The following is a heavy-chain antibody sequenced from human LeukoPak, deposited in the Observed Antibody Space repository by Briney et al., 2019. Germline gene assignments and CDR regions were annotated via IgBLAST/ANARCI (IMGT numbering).Heavy chain of an antibody. CDR2: ISFDGAYR. Sequence: GRSLTLSCAASGFTSSAIHWVRQSPGKGLEWLAIISFDGAYRYYADSVKGRFTISRDISKNTFYLQMSSLAADDAALYYCAKDQQGGAGSGRFDYWGQGTLVTVSS. J-gene: IGHJ4*02. CDR1: GFTSSA. V-gene: IGHV3-30*04. CDR3: AKDQQGGAGSGRFDY. D-gene: IGHD3-10*01.